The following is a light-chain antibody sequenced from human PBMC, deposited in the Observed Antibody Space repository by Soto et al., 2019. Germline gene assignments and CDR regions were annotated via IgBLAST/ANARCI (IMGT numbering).Light chain of an antibody. CDR2: IAS. CDR3: QHYNNHSPGT. CDR1: QSISTW. Sequence: DIQMHPSPSSMSAAVGDSVHINCRSSQSISTWLAWYQQKPGKAPKLLIYIASSLESGVPSRFSGSGSGTEFTLTIRRLKPADFATYYCQHYNNHSPGTCGHGTKGAIK. J-gene: IGKJ1*01. V-gene: IGKV1-5*03.